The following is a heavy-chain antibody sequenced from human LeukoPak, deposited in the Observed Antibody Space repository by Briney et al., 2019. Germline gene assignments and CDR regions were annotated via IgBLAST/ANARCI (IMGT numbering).Heavy chain of an antibody. Sequence: PSETLSLTCTVSGGSISSSSYYWGWIRQPPGKGLEWIGSIYYSGSTYYNPSLKSRVTISVDTSKNQFSLKLSSVTAADTAVYYCASGKDSSGWYSILTIDYWGQGTLVTVSS. V-gene: IGHV4-39*01. CDR1: GGSISSSSYY. D-gene: IGHD6-19*01. J-gene: IGHJ4*02. CDR2: IYYSGST. CDR3: ASGKDSSGWYSILTIDY.